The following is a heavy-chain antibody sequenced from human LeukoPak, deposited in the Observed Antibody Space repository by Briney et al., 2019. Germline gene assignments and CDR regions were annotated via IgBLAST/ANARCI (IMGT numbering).Heavy chain of an antibody. Sequence: GGSLRLSCAASGFTFDDYSMHWVRQASGKGREWVSGISWNSGSIGYADSVKGRFTISRENHKNSLYLQMNRLRAEDMALYYCAKDLGYDSYAFDIWGQGTMVTVSS. V-gene: IGHV3-9*03. CDR3: AKDLGYDSYAFDI. J-gene: IGHJ3*02. D-gene: IGHD3-22*01. CDR1: GFTFDDYS. CDR2: ISWNSGSI.